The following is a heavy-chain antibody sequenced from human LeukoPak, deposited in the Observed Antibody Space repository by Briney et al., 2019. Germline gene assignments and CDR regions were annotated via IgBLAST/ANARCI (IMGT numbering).Heavy chain of an antibody. J-gene: IGHJ6*03. CDR1: GFTFSSYE. Sequence: GGSLRLSCAASGFTFSSYEMNWVRQAPGKGLEWVSYISSSGSTIYYADSVKGRFTISRDNSKNTLYLQMNSLRAEDTAVYYCARVIAARERAWLGELRLYYYSYIDVWGKGTTVTISS. D-gene: IGHD3-10*01. CDR3: ARVIAARERAWLGELRLYYYSYIDV. V-gene: IGHV3-48*03. CDR2: ISSSGSTI.